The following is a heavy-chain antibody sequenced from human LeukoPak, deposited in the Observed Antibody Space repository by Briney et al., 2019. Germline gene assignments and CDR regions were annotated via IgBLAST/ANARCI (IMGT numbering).Heavy chain of an antibody. CDR3: ARGFVGRGYSGYDWPNAFDI. Sequence: SETLSLTCAVYGGSFSGYYWSWIRQPPGKGLEWIGEINHSGSTNYNPSLKSRVTISVDTSKNQFSLKLSSVTAADTAVYYCARGFVGRGYSGYDWPNAFDIWGQGTMVTASS. D-gene: IGHD5-12*01. J-gene: IGHJ3*02. V-gene: IGHV4-34*01. CDR1: GGSFSGYY. CDR2: INHSGST.